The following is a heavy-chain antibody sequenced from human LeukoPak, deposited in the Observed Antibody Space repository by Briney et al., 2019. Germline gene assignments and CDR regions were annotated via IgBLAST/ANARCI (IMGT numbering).Heavy chain of an antibody. D-gene: IGHD3-10*01. Sequence: SQTLSLTCAIFGDSVSSDTAAWNWIRQSPSRGLGWLGRAFYRSQWYNDYAVSVKGRIAISPDTSKNQFSLQLNSVSPEDTAVYYCAREEAGTYGFEYWGQGTLVTVSS. CDR1: GDSVSSDTAA. V-gene: IGHV6-1*01. CDR2: AFYRSQWYN. J-gene: IGHJ4*02. CDR3: AREEAGTYGFEY.